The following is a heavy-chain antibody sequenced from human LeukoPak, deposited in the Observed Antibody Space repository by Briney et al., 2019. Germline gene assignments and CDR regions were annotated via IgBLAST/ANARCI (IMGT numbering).Heavy chain of an antibody. D-gene: IGHD4-17*01. CDR2: ISGSSSTI. J-gene: IGHJ4*02. Sequence: GGSLILSCAASGFTFSNYVMNWVRQAPGKGLEWVSYISGSSSTIYYVDSVEGRFTISRDNAKNSLYLQMNSLRAEDTAVYYCAKEGSYGDFDYWGQGTLVTVSS. V-gene: IGHV3-48*01. CDR3: AKEGSYGDFDY. CDR1: GFTFSNYV.